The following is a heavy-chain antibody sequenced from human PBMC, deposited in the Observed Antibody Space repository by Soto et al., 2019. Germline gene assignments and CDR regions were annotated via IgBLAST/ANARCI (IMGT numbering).Heavy chain of an antibody. D-gene: IGHD3-16*01. CDR2: ILYTGST. V-gene: IGHV4-59*01. Sequence: SETLSLTCTVSGASINNYYWSWIRQSPGKGLEWIGYILYTGSTNYNPSLKSRVTIFLDTSRSHFSLKLTSVTAADTAVYYCARDRTGENWFDPWGQGTLVTVSS. CDR3: ARDRTGENWFDP. CDR1: GASINNYY. J-gene: IGHJ5*01.